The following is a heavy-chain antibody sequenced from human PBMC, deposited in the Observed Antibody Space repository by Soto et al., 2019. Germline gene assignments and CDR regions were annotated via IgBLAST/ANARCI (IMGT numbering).Heavy chain of an antibody. CDR3: ARGRYYDFWSGYYTYYYYGMDV. Sequence: SETLSLTCAVYGGSFSGYYWSWIRQPPGKGLEWIGEINHSGSTNYNPFLKSRVTISVDTSKNQFSLKLSSVTAADTAVYYCARGRYYDFWSGYYTYYYYGMDVWGQGTTVTVSS. CDR1: GGSFSGYY. CDR2: INHSGST. D-gene: IGHD3-3*01. V-gene: IGHV4-34*01. J-gene: IGHJ6*02.